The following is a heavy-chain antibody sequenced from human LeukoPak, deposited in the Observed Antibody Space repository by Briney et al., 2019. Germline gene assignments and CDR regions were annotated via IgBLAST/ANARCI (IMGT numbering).Heavy chain of an antibody. CDR1: GFTFSDYY. J-gene: IGHJ3*02. CDR2: ISSSGSTI. Sequence: GGSLRLSYAASGFTFSDYYMSWIRQAPGKGLEWVSYISSSGSTIYYADSVKGRFTISRDNAKNSLYLQMNSLRAEDTAVYYCAGKWELLRAFDIWGQGTMVTVSS. V-gene: IGHV3-11*04. CDR3: AGKWELLRAFDI. D-gene: IGHD1-26*01.